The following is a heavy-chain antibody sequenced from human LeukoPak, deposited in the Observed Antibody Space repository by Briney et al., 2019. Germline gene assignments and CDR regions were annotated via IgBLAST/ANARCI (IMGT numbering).Heavy chain of an antibody. Sequence: GGSLRLSCAASGFTFSSYAMSWVRQAPGKGLEWVSAISGSGGSTYYADSVKGRFTISRDNSKNTLYLQMNSLRAEDTAVYYCAKGYCSSTSCYLSAFDIWGQGTMVTVSS. D-gene: IGHD2-2*01. CDR2: ISGSGGST. CDR1: GFTFSSYA. CDR3: AKGYCSSTSCYLSAFDI. V-gene: IGHV3-23*01. J-gene: IGHJ3*02.